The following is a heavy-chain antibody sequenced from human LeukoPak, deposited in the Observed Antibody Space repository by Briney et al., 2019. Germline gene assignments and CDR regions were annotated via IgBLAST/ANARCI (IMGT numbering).Heavy chain of an antibody. J-gene: IGHJ6*02. CDR1: GITSSTSS. CDR2: IVLGSGIT. V-gene: IGHV1-58*01. CDR3: AAAQLAYYYDYSMED. D-gene: IGHD1-1*01. Sequence: ASVKVSCKASGITSSTSSVQWLRQARGRGLEWIGWIVLGSGITNYAQKFQERVTITRDMSTTTAYMHLSSLRSEDTAVYYCAAAQLAYYYDYSMEDWSQGTTVTVSS.